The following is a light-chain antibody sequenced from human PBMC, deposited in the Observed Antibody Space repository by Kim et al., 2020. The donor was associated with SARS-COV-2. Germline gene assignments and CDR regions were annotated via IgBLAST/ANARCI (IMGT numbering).Light chain of an antibody. Sequence: QAVTIPGTGTSSNVGGYTSVSWYQQHPGKAPKLMIYDVSKRPSGVPDRFSGSKSGNTASLTISGLQAEDEADYYCCSYAGSYTWVFGGGTQLTVL. CDR2: DVS. J-gene: IGLJ3*02. CDR3: CSYAGSYTWV. CDR1: SSNVGGYTS. V-gene: IGLV2-11*01.